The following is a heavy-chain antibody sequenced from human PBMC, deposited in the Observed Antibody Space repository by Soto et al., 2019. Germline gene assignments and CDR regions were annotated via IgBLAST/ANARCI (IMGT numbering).Heavy chain of an antibody. Sequence: SSETLSLTCGVSGGAINITVYYLGLIRQPPGKGLEWIGSSNYGGATYYSPSLQSRVTISLDAAKNHFSLNLRPVTAADTAVYYCARHGAYSTSVYYYYGMDVWGQGTTVTVSS. CDR3: ARHGAYSTSVYYYYGMDV. D-gene: IGHD6-13*01. CDR2: SNYGGAT. J-gene: IGHJ6*02. CDR1: GGAINITVYY. V-gene: IGHV4-39*01.